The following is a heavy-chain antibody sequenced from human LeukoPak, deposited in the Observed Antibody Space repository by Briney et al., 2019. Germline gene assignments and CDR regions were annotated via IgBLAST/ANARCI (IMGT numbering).Heavy chain of an antibody. D-gene: IGHD2-2*01. Sequence: SVKVSCKASGGTFSSYAISWVRQAPGQGLEWMGRIIPILGIANYAQKFQGRVTITADKSTSTAYMELSSLRSEDTAVYYCATLDIVVVPAAAWGMDVWGQGTTVTVSS. CDR2: IIPILGIA. CDR1: GGTFSSYA. J-gene: IGHJ6*02. CDR3: ATLDIVVVPAAAWGMDV. V-gene: IGHV1-69*04.